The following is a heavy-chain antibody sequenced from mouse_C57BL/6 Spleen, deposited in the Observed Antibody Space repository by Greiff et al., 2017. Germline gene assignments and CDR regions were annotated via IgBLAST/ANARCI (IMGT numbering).Heavy chain of an antibody. Sequence: VQLQQSGAELVRPGASVTLSCKASGYTFTDYEMHWVKQTPVHGLEWIGAIDPETGGTAYNQKFKGKAILTADKSSSTAYMELRSLTSEDSAVXYGTRGWVYWYFDVGGTGTTVTVSS. CDR3: TRGWVYWYFDV. CDR1: GYTFTDYE. V-gene: IGHV1-15*01. D-gene: IGHD1-1*02. J-gene: IGHJ1*03. CDR2: IDPETGGT.